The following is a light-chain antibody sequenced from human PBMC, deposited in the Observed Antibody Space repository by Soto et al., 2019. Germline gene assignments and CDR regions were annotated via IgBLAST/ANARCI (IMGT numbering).Light chain of an antibody. CDR1: SSDVGGFKF. Sequence: QSVLTQPASVSGFPGQSITISCTGTSSDVGGFKFVSWYQQHPGKAPKLMIYEVSYRPSGVSNRFSGSKSGNTASLTISGLQAEDEADYYCNSCTSRSTLDVFGTGTKVTVL. CDR2: EVS. V-gene: IGLV2-14*01. CDR3: NSCTSRSTLDV. J-gene: IGLJ1*01.